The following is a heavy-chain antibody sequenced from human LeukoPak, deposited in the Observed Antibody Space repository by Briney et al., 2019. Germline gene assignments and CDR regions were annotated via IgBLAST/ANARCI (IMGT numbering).Heavy chain of an antibody. J-gene: IGHJ6*02. CDR3: AKSHHSSSLGMDV. Sequence: ASVKVSCKASGYTFTSYGISWVRQAPGRGLEWMGWMNPNSGNTGYAQKFQGRVTMTRNTSISTAYMELSSLRSEDTAVYYCAKSHHSSSLGMDVWGQGTTVTVSS. D-gene: IGHD6-13*01. V-gene: IGHV1-8*02. CDR1: GYTFTSYG. CDR2: MNPNSGNT.